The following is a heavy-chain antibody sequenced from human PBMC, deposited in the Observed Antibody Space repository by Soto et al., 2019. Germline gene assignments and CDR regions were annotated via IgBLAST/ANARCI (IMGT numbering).Heavy chain of an antibody. CDR2: IAPADSYT. J-gene: IGHJ5*01. Sequence: GESLKLSCTASGYNFPGYWIGWVRQMPGKGLEWMGRIAPADSYTNYSPSFHGHVIISVDRSTSTAYLQWGSLKASDTAMYYCVRVPIGHSDDSGYSDSWGQGTQVTVSS. CDR1: GYNFPGYW. D-gene: IGHD3-22*01. CDR3: VRVPIGHSDDSGYSDS. V-gene: IGHV5-10-1*01.